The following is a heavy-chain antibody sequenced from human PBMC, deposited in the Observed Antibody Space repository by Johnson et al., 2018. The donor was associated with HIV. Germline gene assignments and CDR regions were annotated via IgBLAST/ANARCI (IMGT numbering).Heavy chain of an antibody. V-gene: IGHV3-30*03. CDR1: GFIFSDYY. J-gene: IGHJ3*02. CDR3: ARERGYSSVLWKLSEDAFDI. CDR2: ISYDGSNK. D-gene: IGHD6-19*01. Sequence: QVQLVESGGGLVKPGGSLRLSCAASGFIFSDYYMSWIRQAPGKGLEWVAVISYDGSNKYYADSVKGRFTISGDNSKNTLYLQMNSLRAEDTAVYYCARERGYSSVLWKLSEDAFDIWGQGTMVTVSS.